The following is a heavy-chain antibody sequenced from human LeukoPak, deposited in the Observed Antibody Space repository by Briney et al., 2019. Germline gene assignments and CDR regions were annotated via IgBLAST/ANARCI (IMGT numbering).Heavy chain of an antibody. CDR3: ASSSLWFGELLYDGAFDI. Sequence: ASVKVSCKASGYTFTGYYMHWVRQAPGQGLEWMGWINPNSGGTNYAQKFQGRVTMTRDTSISTAYMELSRLRSDDTAVYYCASSSLWFGELLYDGAFDIWGQGTMVTVSS. CDR1: GYTFTGYY. CDR2: INPNSGGT. V-gene: IGHV1-2*02. D-gene: IGHD3-10*01. J-gene: IGHJ3*02.